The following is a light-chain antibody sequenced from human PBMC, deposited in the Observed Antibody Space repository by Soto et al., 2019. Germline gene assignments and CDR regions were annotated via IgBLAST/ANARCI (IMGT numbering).Light chain of an antibody. J-gene: IGKJ1*01. CDR3: QQYGSSGT. CDR2: GAS. Sequence: EIVMTQSPATLSVSPGERSTLSFMASQSVSSSYLAWYQQKPGQAPRLLIYGASSRATGIPDRFSGSGSGTDFTLTISRLEPEDFAVYYCQQYGSSGTFGQGTKVDI. V-gene: IGKV3-20*01. CDR1: QSVSSSY.